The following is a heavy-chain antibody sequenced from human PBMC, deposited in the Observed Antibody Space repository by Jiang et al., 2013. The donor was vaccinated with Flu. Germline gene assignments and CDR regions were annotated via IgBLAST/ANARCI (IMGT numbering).Heavy chain of an antibody. D-gene: IGHD3-16*01. Sequence: KPTQTLTLTCTFSGFSLSTSGVGVGWIRQPPGKALEWLALIYWDDDNRYNPSLKSRLSVTKASSENQVILIMTNMDPVDTGTYYCAHRLYEYGNWDTGIFDSWGQGTLVTVSS. CDR1: GFSLSTSGVG. J-gene: IGHJ4*02. CDR3: AHRLYEYGNWDTGIFDS. V-gene: IGHV2-5*02. CDR2: IYWDDDN.